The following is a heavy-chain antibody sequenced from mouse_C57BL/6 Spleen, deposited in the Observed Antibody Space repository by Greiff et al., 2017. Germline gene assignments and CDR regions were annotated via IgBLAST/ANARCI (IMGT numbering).Heavy chain of an antibody. Sequence: QVQLQQPGAELVQPGASVKLSCKASGYTFTSYWMHWVKQRPGRGLEWIGRIDPNSGGTKYNEKFKSKATLTVDKPYSTAYIQLSSLTSEDSAVYYCARSTGTVRFAFWGQGTLGTVSA. V-gene: IGHV1-72*01. J-gene: IGHJ3*01. CDR1: GYTFTSYW. CDR2: IDPNSGGT. D-gene: IGHD4-1*01. CDR3: ARSTGTVRFAF.